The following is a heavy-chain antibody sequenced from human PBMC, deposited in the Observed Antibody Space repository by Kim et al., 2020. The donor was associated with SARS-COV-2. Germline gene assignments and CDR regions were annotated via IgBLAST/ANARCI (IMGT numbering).Heavy chain of an antibody. V-gene: IGHV4-34*01. CDR3: ARGLSSIAMMVVIFTGGIYGMDV. Sequence: SETLSLTCAVYGGSSSGYYWTWIRQPPGKGLEWIGEINHSGSANYNPSLKSRVTLSLDTSKNQFSLKLSSVTAADTAVYYCARGLSSIAMMVVIFTGGIYGMDVWGQGTTVTVSS. J-gene: IGHJ6*02. D-gene: IGHD3-22*01. CDR1: GGSSSGYY. CDR2: INHSGSA.